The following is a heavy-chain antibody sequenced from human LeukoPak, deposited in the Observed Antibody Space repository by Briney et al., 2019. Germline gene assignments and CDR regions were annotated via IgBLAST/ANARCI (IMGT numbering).Heavy chain of an antibody. V-gene: IGHV1-18*01. D-gene: IGHD1-26*01. CDR3: ARVGGSYDHTLGDY. J-gene: IGHJ4*02. CDR2: ISAYNGNT. CDR1: GGTFSSYA. Sequence: ASVKVSCKASGGTFSSYAISWVRQAPGQGLEWMGWISAYNGNTNYAQKLQGRVTMTTDTSTSTAYMELRSLRSDDTAVYYCARVGGSYDHTLGDYWGQGTLVTVSS.